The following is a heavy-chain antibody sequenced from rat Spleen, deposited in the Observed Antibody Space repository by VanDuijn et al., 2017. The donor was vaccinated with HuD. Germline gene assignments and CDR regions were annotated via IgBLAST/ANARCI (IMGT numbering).Heavy chain of an antibody. V-gene: IGHV5-29*01. CDR2: ISYDGSNT. D-gene: IGHD1-12*01. J-gene: IGHJ1*01. Sequence: EVQLVESGGGLVQPGRSLKLSCAAPGFTLSYYGMAWVRLAPTKGLEWVATISYDGSNTYYRDSVKGRFTLSRDNAKSTLYLQIDSLRSEDTATYYCARVIYYYVSGGWYFDLWGPGTMVTVSS. CDR1: GFTLSYYG. CDR3: ARVIYYYVSGGWYFDL.